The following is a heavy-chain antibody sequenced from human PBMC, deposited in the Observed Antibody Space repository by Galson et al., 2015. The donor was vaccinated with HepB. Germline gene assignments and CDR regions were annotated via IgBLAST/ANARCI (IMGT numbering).Heavy chain of an antibody. CDR1: GFTFNSYS. CDR3: ARDHVSYCSGSSCFSRGPFDP. V-gene: IGHV3-48*01. D-gene: IGHD2-2*01. CDR2: VISDSGII. J-gene: IGHJ5*02. Sequence: SLRLSCAASGFTFNSYSMNWVRQAPGKGLEWLSYVISDSGIIYYAESVKGRFTVSRDNAKNSLYLQMNSLRADDTAVYYCARDHVSYCSGSSCFSRGPFDPWGQGTPVTVSS.